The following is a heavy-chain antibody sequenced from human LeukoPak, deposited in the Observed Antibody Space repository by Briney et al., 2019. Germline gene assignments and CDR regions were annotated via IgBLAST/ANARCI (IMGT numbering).Heavy chain of an antibody. V-gene: IGHV6-1*01. D-gene: IGHD3-9*01. CDR2: TYYRSKWYN. CDR1: GDSVSSNSAA. J-gene: IGHJ2*01. Sequence: SQTLSLTCAISGDSVSSNSAAWNWIRQSPSRGLEWLGRTYYRSKWYNDYAVSVKSRITINPDTSKNQFSLQLNSVTPEDTAVYYCASILTGRTGVYYYFDLWGRGTLVTVSS. CDR3: ASILTGRTGVYYYFDL.